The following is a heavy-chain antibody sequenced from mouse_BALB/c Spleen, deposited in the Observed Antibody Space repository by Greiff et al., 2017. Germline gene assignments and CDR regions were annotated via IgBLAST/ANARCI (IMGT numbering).Heavy chain of an antibody. CDR1: GFTFSSYG. CDR2: INSNGGST. CDR3: ARDGKLGTAY. Sequence: EVKLMESGGGLVQPGGSLKLSCAASGFTFSSYGMSWVRQTPDKRLELVATINSNGGSTYYPDSVKGRFTISRDNAKNTLYLQMSSLKSEDTAMYYCARDGKLGTAYWGQGTLVTVSA. V-gene: IGHV5-6-3*01. J-gene: IGHJ3*01. D-gene: IGHD4-1*01.